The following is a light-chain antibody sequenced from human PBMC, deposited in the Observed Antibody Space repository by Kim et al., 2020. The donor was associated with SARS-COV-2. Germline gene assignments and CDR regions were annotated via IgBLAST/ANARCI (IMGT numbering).Light chain of an antibody. CDR1: QSVSGSY. V-gene: IGKV3D-20*01. Sequence: EIVLTQSPATLSLSPGEGATLSCGASQSVSGSYLAWYQQKPGLAPRLLIYDISNRATGIPDRFSGSGSGADFTPTISRLEPDDSAVYYCQQYGSSPWTFGQGTQVDIK. CDR2: DIS. J-gene: IGKJ1*01. CDR3: QQYGSSPWT.